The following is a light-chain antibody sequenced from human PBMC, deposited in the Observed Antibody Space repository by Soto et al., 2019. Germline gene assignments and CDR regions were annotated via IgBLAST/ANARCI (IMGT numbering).Light chain of an antibody. CDR2: GAS. CDR3: QQYGSSNPT. J-gene: IGKJ1*01. CDR1: QSVSSSY. Sequence: EIVLTQSPGTLSLSPGERATLSCRASQSVSSSYLAWYQQKPGQAHRLLIYGASSRATGIQDRFSGSGYGTDFTLTISRLEPEDFAVYYCQQYGSSNPTFGQVTKV. V-gene: IGKV3-20*01.